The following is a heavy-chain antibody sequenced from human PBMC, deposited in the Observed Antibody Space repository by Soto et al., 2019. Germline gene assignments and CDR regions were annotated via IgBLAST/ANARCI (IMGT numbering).Heavy chain of an antibody. CDR1: GGSISSSRCH. J-gene: IGHJ4*02. D-gene: IGHD6-13*01. Sequence: SETLSLTCTVSGGSISSSRCHWGWIRQPPGKGLEWIASISYSGSTYYNPSLKSRVTISVDTSKNQFSLKLNSVTAADTAVYYCASRHSSPYFDYWGQGTLVTVSS. CDR3: ASRHSSPYFDY. V-gene: IGHV4-39*01. CDR2: ISYSGST.